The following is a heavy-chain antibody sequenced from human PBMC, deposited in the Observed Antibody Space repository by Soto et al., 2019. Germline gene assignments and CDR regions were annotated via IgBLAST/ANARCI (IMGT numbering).Heavy chain of an antibody. CDR1: GGTFSSYA. J-gene: IGHJ4*02. Sequence: QVQLVQSGAEVKKPGSSVKVSCKASGGTFSSYAISWVRQAPGQGLEWMGGIIPIFGTAKYAQKFQGRVTITADESTSTAYMELSSLRSEDTAVYYCARVGSAYYYGSGSYSPFDYWGQGTLVTVSS. CDR2: IIPIFGTA. CDR3: ARVGSAYYYGSGSYSPFDY. V-gene: IGHV1-69*01. D-gene: IGHD3-10*01.